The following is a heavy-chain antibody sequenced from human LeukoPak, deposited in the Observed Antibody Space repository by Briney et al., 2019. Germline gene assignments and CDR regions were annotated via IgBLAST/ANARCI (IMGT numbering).Heavy chain of an antibody. CDR2: IYYTGST. Sequence: SETLSLTCTVSGGSISSFYWSWIRQPPGKGLEWIGYIYYTGSTNYNSSLKSRVTISVDTSKNQFSLNLSSVTAADTAVYYCARGVGRNWFDPWGQGTLVAVSS. V-gene: IGHV4-59*01. CDR3: ARGVGRNWFDP. CDR1: GGSISSFY. J-gene: IGHJ5*02. D-gene: IGHD1-26*01.